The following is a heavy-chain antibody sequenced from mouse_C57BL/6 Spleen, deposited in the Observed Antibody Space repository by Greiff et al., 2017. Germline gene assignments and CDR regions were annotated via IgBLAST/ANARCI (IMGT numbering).Heavy chain of an antibody. D-gene: IGHD2-4*01. J-gene: IGHJ4*01. CDR2: ISYDGSN. Sequence: DVKLQESGPGLVKPSQSLSLTCSVTGYSITSGYYWNWIRQFPGNKLEWMGYISYDGSNNYNPSLKNRISITRDTSKNQFFLKLNSVTTEDTATYYCARGHDYGYAMDYWGQGTSVTVSS. V-gene: IGHV3-6*01. CDR1: GYSITSGYY. CDR3: ARGHDYGYAMDY.